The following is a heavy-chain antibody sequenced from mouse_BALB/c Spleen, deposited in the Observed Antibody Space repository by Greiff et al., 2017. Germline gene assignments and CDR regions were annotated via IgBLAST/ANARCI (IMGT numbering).Heavy chain of an antibody. J-gene: IGHJ2*01. Sequence: VQVVESGPGLVAPSQSLSITCTVSGFSLTGYGVNWVRQPPGKGLEWLGMIWGDGSTDYNSALKSRLSISKDNSKSQVFLKMNSLQTDDTARYYCARGPYDGYLDYWGQGTTLTVSS. CDR1: GFSLTGYG. V-gene: IGHV2-6-7*01. D-gene: IGHD2-3*01. CDR2: IWGDGST. CDR3: ARGPYDGYLDY.